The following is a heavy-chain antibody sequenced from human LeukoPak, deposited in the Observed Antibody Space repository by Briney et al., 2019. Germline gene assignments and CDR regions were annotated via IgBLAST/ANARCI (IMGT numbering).Heavy chain of an antibody. CDR1: GFTFSNYA. Sequence: GGSLRLSCAASGFTFSNYAMAWVRQAPGKGLEWASAISNTGSGSATYYANSVKGRFTISRDNSKNTLYLQMNSLRADDTAVYYCAKDGPLQGDGYNYWGQGTLVTVSS. CDR2: ISNTGSGSAT. V-gene: IGHV3-23*01. J-gene: IGHJ4*02. CDR3: AKDGPLQGDGYNY. D-gene: IGHD5-24*01.